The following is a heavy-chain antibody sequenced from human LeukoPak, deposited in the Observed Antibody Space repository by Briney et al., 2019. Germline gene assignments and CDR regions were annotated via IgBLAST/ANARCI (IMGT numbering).Heavy chain of an antibody. V-gene: IGHV4-34*01. CDR2: INHSGST. CDR1: GGSFSGYY. J-gene: IGHJ3*02. CDR3: ARGKRSVVTRVAFDI. Sequence: NTSETLSLTCAVYGGSFSGYYWSWIRQPPGKGLEWIGEINHSGSTNYNSSLKSRVTISVDTSKNQFSLKLSSVTAADTAVYYCARGKRSVVTRVAFDIWGQGTMVTVSS. D-gene: IGHD4-23*01.